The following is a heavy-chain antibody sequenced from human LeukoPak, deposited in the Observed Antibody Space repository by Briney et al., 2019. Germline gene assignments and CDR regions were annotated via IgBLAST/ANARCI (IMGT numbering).Heavy chain of an antibody. D-gene: IGHD3-22*01. CDR1: GGTISSYA. Sequence: GASLKVSCTASGGTISSYASSWVRQAPGQGLEWMGGISPIFGTANYAQKFQGRVTITADESTSTAYMELSSLRSEDTAVYYCARGRPYYYDSSGYSFDYWGQGTLVTVSS. CDR2: ISPIFGTA. V-gene: IGHV1-69*13. CDR3: ARGRPYYYDSSGYSFDY. J-gene: IGHJ4*02.